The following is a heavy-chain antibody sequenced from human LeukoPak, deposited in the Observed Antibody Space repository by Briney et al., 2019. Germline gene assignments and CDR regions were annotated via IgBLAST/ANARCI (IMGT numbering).Heavy chain of an antibody. CDR2: INPDGRDT. D-gene: IGHD3-16*01. Sequence: PGGSLRLSCVVSGFTFNRCWMSWVRQAPGKGLEWVAHINPDGRDTYYVDSVKGRFTISRNNSKNTLYLQMNSLRAEDTAVYYCARDTRGARDNYFDYWGQGTLVTVSS. CDR3: ARDTRGARDNYFDY. V-gene: IGHV3-7*01. J-gene: IGHJ4*02. CDR1: GFTFNRCW.